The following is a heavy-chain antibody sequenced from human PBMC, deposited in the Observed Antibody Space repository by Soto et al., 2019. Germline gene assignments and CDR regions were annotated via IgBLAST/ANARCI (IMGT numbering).Heavy chain of an antibody. J-gene: IGHJ6*02. D-gene: IGHD1-26*01. V-gene: IGHV3-15*07. CDR2: IKSKTDGGTT. CDR1: GFTFSNAW. Sequence: GGSLRLSCAASGFTFSNAWMNWVRQAPGKGLEWVGRIKSKTDGGTTDYAAPVKGRFTISRDDSKNTLYLQMNSLKTEDTAVYYCTTSSGSFLGSIFYYYYYGMDVWGQGTTVTVS. CDR3: TTSSGSFLGSIFYYYYYGMDV.